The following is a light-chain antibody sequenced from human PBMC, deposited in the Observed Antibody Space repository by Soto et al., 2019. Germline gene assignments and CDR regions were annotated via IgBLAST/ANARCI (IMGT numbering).Light chain of an antibody. CDR3: QQFSSYPLT. J-gene: IGKJ4*01. CDR1: QTVINNY. Sequence: EFVLTQSPGTLSLSPGERATLSFRASQTVINNYLAWYQQKPGQAPRLLIYEASSTATGIPDRFSGGGSGTDITLTISRLEPEDFAVYYCQQFSSYPLTFGGGTKVDI. CDR2: EAS. V-gene: IGKV3-20*01.